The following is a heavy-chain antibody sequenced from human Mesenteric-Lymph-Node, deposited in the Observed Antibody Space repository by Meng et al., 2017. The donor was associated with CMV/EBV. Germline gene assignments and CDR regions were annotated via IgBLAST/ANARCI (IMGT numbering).Heavy chain of an antibody. CDR1: GFTVSSNY. CDR3: AKGEYYDFWSGYIGMDV. Sequence: GGSLRLSCAASGFTVSSNYMSWVRQAPGKGLEWVSVIYSGGSTYYADSVKGRFTISRDNSKNTLYLQMNSLRAEDTAVYYCAKGEYYDFWSGYIGMDVWGQGTTVTVSS. J-gene: IGHJ6*02. V-gene: IGHV3-53*01. D-gene: IGHD3-3*01. CDR2: IYSGGST.